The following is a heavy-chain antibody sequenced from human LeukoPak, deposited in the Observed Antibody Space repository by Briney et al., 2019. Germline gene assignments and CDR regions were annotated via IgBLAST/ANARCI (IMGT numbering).Heavy chain of an antibody. D-gene: IGHD4-17*01. J-gene: IGHJ4*02. Sequence: PGGSLRLSCAASGFTFSSHGMHWVRQAPAKGLEWVAIISYDGSNKYYADSVKGRFTISRDNSKNTLYLQMNSLRAEDTAVYYCAKSTTVTQRGYFDYWGQGTPVTVSS. CDR3: AKSTTVTQRGYFDY. CDR2: ISYDGSNK. CDR1: GFTFSSHG. V-gene: IGHV3-30*18.